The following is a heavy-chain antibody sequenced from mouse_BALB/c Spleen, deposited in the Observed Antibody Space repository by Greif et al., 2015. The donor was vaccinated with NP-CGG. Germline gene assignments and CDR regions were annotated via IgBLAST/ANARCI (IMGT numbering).Heavy chain of an antibody. CDR3: ARREVTTAY. CDR2: INPSTGYT. V-gene: IGHV1-7*01. CDR1: GYTFTSYW. D-gene: IGHD2-2*01. Sequence: QVQLQQSGAELAKPGASVKMSCKASGYTFTSYWMHWVKQRPGQGLEWIGYINPSTGYTEYNQKFKDKATLTADKFSSTAYMQLSSLTSEDSAVYYCARREVTTAYWGQGTLVTVSA. J-gene: IGHJ3*01.